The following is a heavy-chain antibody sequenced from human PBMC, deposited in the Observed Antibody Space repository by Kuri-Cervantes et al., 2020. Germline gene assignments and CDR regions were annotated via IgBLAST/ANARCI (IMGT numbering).Heavy chain of an antibody. CDR3: AREPARVVVPMDV. CDR2: INPNSGGT. D-gene: IGHD2-15*01. CDR1: GYTFTGYY. V-gene: IGHV1-2*02. Sequence: ASVKVSCKASGYTFTGYYMHWVRQAPGQGLEWTGWINPNSGGTNYAQKFQGRVTMTRDTSISTAYMELSRLRSDDTAVYYCAREPARVVVPMDVWGQGTTVTVSS. J-gene: IGHJ6*02.